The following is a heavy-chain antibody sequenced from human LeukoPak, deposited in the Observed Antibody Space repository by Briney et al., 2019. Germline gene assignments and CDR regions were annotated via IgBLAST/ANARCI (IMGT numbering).Heavy chain of an antibody. CDR3: ARGLTADIVVVPAAPGGYYFDY. D-gene: IGHD2-2*01. V-gene: IGHV4-34*01. Sequence: SETLSLTCAVYGGSFSGYYWSWIRQPPGKGLEWIGEINHSGSTNYNLSLKSRVTISVDTSKYQFSLKLSSVTAADTAVYYCARGLTADIVVVPAAPGGYYFDYWGQGTLVTVSS. CDR2: INHSGST. J-gene: IGHJ4*02. CDR1: GGSFSGYY.